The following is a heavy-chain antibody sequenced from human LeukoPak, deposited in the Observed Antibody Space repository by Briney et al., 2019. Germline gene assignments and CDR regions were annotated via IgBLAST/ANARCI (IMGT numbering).Heavy chain of an antibody. V-gene: IGHV4-59*12. Sequence: SETLSLTCSVSGDSISSYYWNWIRQPPGKGLEWIGYIYHSGSTYYNPSLKSRVTISVDRSKNQFSLKLSSVTAADTAVYYCARVLYDSSGYYYFDYWGQGTLVTVSS. J-gene: IGHJ4*02. CDR1: GDSISSYY. CDR3: ARVLYDSSGYYYFDY. CDR2: IYHSGST. D-gene: IGHD3-22*01.